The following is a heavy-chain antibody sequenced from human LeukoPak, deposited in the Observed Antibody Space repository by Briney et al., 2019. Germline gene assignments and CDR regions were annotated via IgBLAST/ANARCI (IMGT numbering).Heavy chain of an antibody. J-gene: IGHJ4*02. CDR2: ISTSSSYI. D-gene: IGHD2-21*02. Sequence: GGSLRLSCAASGFTFSSYSMNWVRQAPGKGLEWVSSISTSSSYIYYADSEKGRFTISRDNAKNSVYLHMDSLRAEDTAVYYCARAANLGWGIVVVTAIYDYWGQGTLVTVSS. CDR1: GFTFSSYS. V-gene: IGHV3-21*01. CDR3: ARAANLGWGIVVVTAIYDY.